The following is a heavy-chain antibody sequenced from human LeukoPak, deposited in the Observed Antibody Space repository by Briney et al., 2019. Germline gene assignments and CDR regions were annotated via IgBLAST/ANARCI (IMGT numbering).Heavy chain of an antibody. CDR2: ISWNSGSI. J-gene: IGHJ4*02. CDR1: GFTFDDYA. CDR3: ASRSGSYLYYFDY. D-gene: IGHD1-26*01. Sequence: GGSLRLSCAASGFTFDDYAMHWVRQAPGRGLEWVSGISWNSGSIGYADSVKGRFTISRDNAKNSLYLQMNSLRAEDTAVYYCASRSGSYLYYFDYWGQGTLVTVSS. V-gene: IGHV3-9*01.